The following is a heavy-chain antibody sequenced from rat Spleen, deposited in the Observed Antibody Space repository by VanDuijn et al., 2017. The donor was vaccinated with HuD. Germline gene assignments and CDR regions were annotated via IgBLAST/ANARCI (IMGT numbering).Heavy chain of an antibody. CDR2: ISYEGSGT. J-gene: IGHJ2*01. CDR1: GFTFNNFD. V-gene: IGHV5-22*01. CDR3: ARLHTMDYLFDY. D-gene: IGHD1-6*01. Sequence: EVQLVESGGGLVQPGRSLKLSCAASGFTFNNFDMAWVRQAPTKGLEWVASISYEGSGTYYGDSVKGRFTISRDNAKSTLYLQMNSLRSEDTATYYCARLHTMDYLFDYWGQGVMVTVSS.